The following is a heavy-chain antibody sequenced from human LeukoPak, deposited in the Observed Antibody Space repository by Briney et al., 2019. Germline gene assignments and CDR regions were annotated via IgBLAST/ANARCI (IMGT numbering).Heavy chain of an antibody. D-gene: IGHD5-24*01. CDR3: ARDGGGPNYTYNWFDP. J-gene: IGHJ5*02. CDR2: IIPIVGIT. CDR1: GDTFRNYA. V-gene: IGHV1-69*04. Sequence: GASVKVSRKASGDTFRNYAISWVRQAPGQGLEWMGRIIPIVGITNFAQQFQGRVTITADKSTTTAYMELSSLRSEDTAVYYCARDGGGPNYTYNWFDPWGQGTLVTVSS.